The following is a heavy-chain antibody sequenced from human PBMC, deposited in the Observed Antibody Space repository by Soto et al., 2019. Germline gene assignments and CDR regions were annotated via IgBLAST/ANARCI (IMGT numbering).Heavy chain of an antibody. CDR1: GFTVNSSY. Sequence: GGSLRLSCNASGFTVNSSYMSWVRQAPGMGLEWVAVIESGGSTHYADSVKGRFTISRDNSKNMIYLQLDTLRADDTAVYYCAKDLGPLRLLNYYFYGLDVWGQGTTVTVS. J-gene: IGHJ6*02. V-gene: IGHV3-53*01. CDR2: IESGGST. CDR3: AKDLGPLRLLNYYFYGLDV. D-gene: IGHD2-15*01.